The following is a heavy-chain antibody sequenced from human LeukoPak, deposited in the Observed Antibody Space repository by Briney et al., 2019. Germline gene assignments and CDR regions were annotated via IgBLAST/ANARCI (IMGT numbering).Heavy chain of an antibody. V-gene: IGHV1-58*01. CDR2: IVVGSGNT. CDR1: GFTFTSSA. J-gene: IGHJ5*02. Sequence: SVKVSCKASGFTFTSSAAQWVRQARGQRLEWIGWIVVGSGNTNYAQKFQERVTITRDMSTSTAYMELSSLRSEDTAVYYCARGGIDIVTVPVSNWFDPWGQGTLVTVSS. CDR3: ARGGIDIVTVPVSNWFDP. D-gene: IGHD2/OR15-2a*01.